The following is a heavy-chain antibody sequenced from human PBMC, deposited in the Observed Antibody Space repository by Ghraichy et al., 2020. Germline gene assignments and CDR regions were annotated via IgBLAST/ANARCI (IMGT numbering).Heavy chain of an antibody. D-gene: IGHD1-1*01. CDR2: ITSDGSGT. J-gene: IGHJ4*02. V-gene: IGHV3-74*01. CDR3: TRDTNGFFDL. Sequence: GESLNISCAASGFTFGYHWMHWVRQGPGKGLVWVSHITSDGSGTDHADSVKGRFTTSRDNAKNTLYLQMNSLRAEDTAVYYCTRDTNGFFDLWGQGTLVTVSS. CDR1: GFTFGYHW.